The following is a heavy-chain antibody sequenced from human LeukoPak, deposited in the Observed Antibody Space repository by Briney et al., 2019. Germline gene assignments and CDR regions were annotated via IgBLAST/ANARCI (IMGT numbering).Heavy chain of an antibody. CDR2: IIPILGIA. CDR1: GGTFSSYA. Sequence: SVKVSCKASGGTFSSYAISWARQAPGQGLGWMGRIIPILGIANYAQKFQGRVTITADKSTSTAYMELSSLRSEDTAVYYCARDGGRNLLYYGMDVWGQGTTVTVSS. V-gene: IGHV1-69*04. CDR3: ARDGGRNLLYYGMDV. D-gene: IGHD1-1*01. J-gene: IGHJ6*02.